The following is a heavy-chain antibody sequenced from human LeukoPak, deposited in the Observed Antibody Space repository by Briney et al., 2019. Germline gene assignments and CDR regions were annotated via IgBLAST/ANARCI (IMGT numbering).Heavy chain of an antibody. CDR2: LSGDATST. Sequence: GGSLRLSCAASGFTFSSFAMNWVRQAPGKGLEWVSTLSGDATSTYYADSVKGRFTISRDNSKTTLFLQMNSLRAEDTAVYYCAKRTSGSSWYSSDSWGQGTLVTVSS. CDR1: GFTFSSFA. CDR3: AKRTSGSSWYSSDS. V-gene: IGHV3-23*01. D-gene: IGHD6-13*01. J-gene: IGHJ4*02.